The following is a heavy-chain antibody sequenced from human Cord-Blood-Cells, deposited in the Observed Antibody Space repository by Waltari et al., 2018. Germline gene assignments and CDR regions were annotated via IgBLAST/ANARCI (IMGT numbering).Heavy chain of an antibody. CDR1: GFTFSNAW. J-gene: IGHJ2*01. Sequence: ELQLVEPGGGLVKPGGSLRLSCAASGFTFSNAWMTWVRPAPGKGLEGVGRIKRKTDGGTTDYAAPVKGRFTISRDDSKNTLYLQMNSLKTEDTAVYYCTTDSIPAPFDLWGRGTLVTVSS. CDR2: IKRKTDGGTT. CDR3: TTDSIPAPFDL. V-gene: IGHV3-15*01. D-gene: IGHD6-6*01.